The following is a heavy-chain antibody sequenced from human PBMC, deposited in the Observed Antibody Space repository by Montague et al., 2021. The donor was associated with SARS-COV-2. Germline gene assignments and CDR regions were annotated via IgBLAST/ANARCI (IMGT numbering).Heavy chain of an antibody. V-gene: IGHV4-61*10. J-gene: IGHJ5*02. D-gene: IGHD5-24*01. CDR3: AREDRWNWFDP. CDR2: IYTSGST. CDR1: GDSISSGTHY. Sequence: SETLSLTCTVSGDSISSGTHYWSWIRQPAGKGLEWIGCIYTSGSTNYNPSLKSRVTISVDTSKNQFSLKLISVTAADTAVYYCAREDRWNWFDPWGQGILVTVSS.